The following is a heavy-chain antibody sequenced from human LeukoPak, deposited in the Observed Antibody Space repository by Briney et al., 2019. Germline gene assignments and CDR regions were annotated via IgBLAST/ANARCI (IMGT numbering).Heavy chain of an antibody. CDR2: IYYSGST. CDR3: VRGSGSNWFDP. D-gene: IGHD1-26*01. V-gene: IGHV4-31*03. Sequence: PSETLSLTCTVSGGSISSGGYYWSWIRQHPGKGLEWIGHIYYSGSTYYNPSLKSRLTISVDTSKNQFSLKLSSVTAADTAVYYCVRGSGSNWFDPWGQGILVTVSS. J-gene: IGHJ5*02. CDR1: GGSISSGGYY.